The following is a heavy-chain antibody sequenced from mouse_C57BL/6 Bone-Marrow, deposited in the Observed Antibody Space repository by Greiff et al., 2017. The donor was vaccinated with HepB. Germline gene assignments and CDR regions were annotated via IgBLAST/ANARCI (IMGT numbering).Heavy chain of an antibody. CDR1: GYSFTDYN. Sequence: VQLQQSGPELVKPGASVKISCKASGYSFTDYNMNWVKQSNGKSLEWIGVINPNYGTTSYNQKFKGKATLTADQSSSTAYMQLNSLTSEDSAVYYGANSRELGLAAWFDYWGQGTLVTVSA. D-gene: IGHD3-2*01. J-gene: IGHJ3*01. CDR2: INPNYGTT. CDR3: ANSRELGLAAWFDY. V-gene: IGHV1-39*01.